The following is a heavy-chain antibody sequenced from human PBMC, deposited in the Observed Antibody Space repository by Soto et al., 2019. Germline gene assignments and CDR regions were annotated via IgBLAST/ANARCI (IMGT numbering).Heavy chain of an antibody. J-gene: IGHJ4*02. CDR3: ARVLGGSYYYFDY. V-gene: IGHV3-21*01. CDR2: ISSSSSDI. Sequence: EVQLVESGGGLVKPGGSLRLSCAASGFTFSSYSMNWVRQAPGKGLEWVSSISSSSSDIYYADSVKGRFTISRDNDKNSLYLQMNSLRAEDTAVYYCARVLGGSYYYFDYWGQGTLVTVSS. CDR1: GFTFSSYS. D-gene: IGHD1-26*01.